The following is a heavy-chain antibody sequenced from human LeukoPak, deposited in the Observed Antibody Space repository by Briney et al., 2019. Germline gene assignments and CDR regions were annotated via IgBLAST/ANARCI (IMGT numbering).Heavy chain of an antibody. V-gene: IGHV3-23*01. J-gene: IGHJ3*01. D-gene: IGHD4-17*01. CDR3: ARDPHGVYIGAFEF. CDR2: LTSAGAP. CDR1: GFTFRNYA. Sequence: GGSLRLSCAASGFTFRNYAVMWVRQAPGQGLEWVSALTSAGAPRYADSLKGRFTISRDNSKNTLYLQMNSLRAEDTAQYFCARDPHGVYIGAFEFWGEGAGVTVSS.